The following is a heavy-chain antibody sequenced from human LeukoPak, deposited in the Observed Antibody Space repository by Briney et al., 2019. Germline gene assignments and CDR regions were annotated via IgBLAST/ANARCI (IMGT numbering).Heavy chain of an antibody. J-gene: IGHJ4*02. CDR3: ATAYDSSRFYFDY. CDR2: IYPGDSDT. CDR1: GYIFTSYW. Sequence: GESLQISCQGSGYIFTSYWIGWVRQVPGKGLEWMGIIYPGDSDTRYSPSFQGQVTISADKSISTAYLQWSSLKASDTAVYYCATAYDSSRFYFDYWGQGTLVTVSS. D-gene: IGHD3-22*01. V-gene: IGHV5-51*01.